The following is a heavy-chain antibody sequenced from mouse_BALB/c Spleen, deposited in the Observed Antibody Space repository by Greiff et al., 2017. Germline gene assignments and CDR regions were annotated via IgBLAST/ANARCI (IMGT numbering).Heavy chain of an antibody. CDR2: INPGSGGT. Sequence: QVQLQQSGAELVRPGTSVKVSCKASGYAFTNYLIEWVKQRPGQGLEWIGVINPGSGGTNYNEKFKGKATLTADKSSSTAYMQLSSLTSDDSAVYFGAREGRFAYWGQGTLVTVSA. CDR1: GYAFTNYL. J-gene: IGHJ3*01. CDR3: AREGRFAY. V-gene: IGHV1-54*01.